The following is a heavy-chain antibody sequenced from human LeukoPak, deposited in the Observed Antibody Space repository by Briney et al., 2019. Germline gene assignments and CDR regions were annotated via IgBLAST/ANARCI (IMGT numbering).Heavy chain of an antibody. CDR3: ARDSNDYAPDY. CDR2: IYHSGST. D-gene: IGHD4-17*01. Sequence: PSETLSLTCTVSGGSISSYYWSWIRQPPGEGLEWIGFIYHSGSTNYNPSLKSRVTISVDTSKNQFSLKLSSVTAAGTAVYYCARDSNDYAPDYWGQGTLVTVSS. J-gene: IGHJ4*02. V-gene: IGHV4-59*01. CDR1: GGSISSYY.